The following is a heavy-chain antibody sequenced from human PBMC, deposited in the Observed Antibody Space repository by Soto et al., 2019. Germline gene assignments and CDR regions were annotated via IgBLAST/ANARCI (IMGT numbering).Heavy chain of an antibody. V-gene: IGHV3-74*01. Sequence: GGSLRLSCAASAFTFSNYWMHWVRQAPGKGLVWVSRINGDGSSTIYADSVKGRFTISRDNAKNTLYLQMNSLRAEDTAVYYCARDDYVLRFDPRGQGTLVTVSS. CDR2: INGDGSST. D-gene: IGHD3-10*02. CDR3: ARDDYVLRFDP. CDR1: AFTFSNYW. J-gene: IGHJ5*02.